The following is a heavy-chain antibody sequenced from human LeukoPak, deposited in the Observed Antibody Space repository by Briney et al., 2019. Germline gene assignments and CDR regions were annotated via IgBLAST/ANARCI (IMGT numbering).Heavy chain of an antibody. CDR3: ARQRQLGYYYYGMDV. CDR1: GYSFTSYW. CDR2: IYPGDSDT. V-gene: IGHV5-51*01. D-gene: IGHD6-6*01. Sequence: GESLKISCKGSGYSFTSYWIGWVRQMPGKGLEWMGIIYPGDSDTRYSPSFQGQVTISAAKSISTAYLQWSSLKASDTAMYYCARQRQLGYYYYGMDVWGQGTTVTVSS. J-gene: IGHJ6*02.